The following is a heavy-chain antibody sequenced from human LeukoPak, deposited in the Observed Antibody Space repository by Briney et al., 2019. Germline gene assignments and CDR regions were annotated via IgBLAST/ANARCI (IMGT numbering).Heavy chain of an antibody. J-gene: IGHJ3*02. V-gene: IGHV1-8*01. CDR3: ARAGWAGGYSSSWYADDAFDI. CDR1: GYTFTSYD. CDR2: MNPNSGNT. D-gene: IGHD6-13*01. Sequence: ASVKVSCKASGYTFTSYDINWVRQATGQGLERMGWMNPNSGNTGYAQKFQGRVTMTRNTSISTAYMELSSLRSEDTGVYYCARAGWAGGYSSSWYADDAFDIWGQGTMVTVSS.